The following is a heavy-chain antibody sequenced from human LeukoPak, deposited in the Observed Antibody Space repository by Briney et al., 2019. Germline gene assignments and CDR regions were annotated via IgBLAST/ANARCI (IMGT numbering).Heavy chain of an antibody. CDR2: ISGSGGST. Sequence: PGGSLRLSCAASGFTVSSNCMSWVRQAPGKGLALVSAISGSGGSTYYADSVKGRFTISRDNSKNTLYLQMNSLRAEDTAVYYCAKDFRPYSGSHSDYWGQGTLVTVSS. CDR1: GFTVSSNC. J-gene: IGHJ4*02. CDR3: AKDFRPYSGSHSDY. D-gene: IGHD1-26*01. V-gene: IGHV3-23*01.